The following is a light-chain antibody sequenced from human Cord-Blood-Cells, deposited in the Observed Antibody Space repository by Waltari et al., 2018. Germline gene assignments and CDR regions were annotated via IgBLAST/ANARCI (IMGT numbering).Light chain of an antibody. CDR3: QQYYSTQYS. V-gene: IGKV4-1*01. CDR2: WAS. CDR1: TSVLYSSNNKNY. J-gene: IGKJ2*03. Sequence: DIVLTQSPDSLAVSLGERATTHCKSSTSVLYSSNNKNYLASYQQKPGQPPKLLIYWASTRESGVPDRFSGSGSGTDFTLTISSLQAEDVAVYYCQQYYSTQYSFGQGTKLEIK.